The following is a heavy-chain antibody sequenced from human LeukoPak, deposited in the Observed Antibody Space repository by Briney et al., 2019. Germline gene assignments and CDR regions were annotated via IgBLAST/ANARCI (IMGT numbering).Heavy chain of an antibody. CDR1: GYSISSGYY. CDR3: ARISWWLVRNYFDY. J-gene: IGHJ4*02. D-gene: IGHD6-19*01. CDR2: IYHSGST. Sequence: TSETLSLTCTVSGYSISSGYYWGWIRQPPGKGLEWIGSIYHSGSTYYNPSLKSRVTISIDTSKNQFSLKLSSVTAADTAVYYCARISWWLVRNYFDYRGQGSLVTVSS. V-gene: IGHV4-38-2*02.